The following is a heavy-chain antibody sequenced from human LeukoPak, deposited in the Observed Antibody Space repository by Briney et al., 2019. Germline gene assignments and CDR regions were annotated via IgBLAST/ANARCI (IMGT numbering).Heavy chain of an antibody. CDR1: GFTFSSYS. D-gene: IGHD1-26*01. V-gene: IGHV3-48*04. Sequence: PGGSLRLSCAASGFTFSSYSMNWVRQAPGKGLEWVSYISSSSSTIYYADSVKGRFTISRDNAKNTLFLQMNSLRAEDTAVYYCARDIGWEPSEVYWGQGTLVTVSS. CDR3: ARDIGWEPSEVY. CDR2: ISSSSSTI. J-gene: IGHJ4*02.